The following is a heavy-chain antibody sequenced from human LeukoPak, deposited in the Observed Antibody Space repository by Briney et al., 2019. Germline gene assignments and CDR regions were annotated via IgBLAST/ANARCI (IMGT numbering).Heavy chain of an antibody. V-gene: IGHV3-30-3*01. Sequence: GGSLRLSCAASGFTFSSYAMHWVRQAPGKGLEWVAVISYDGSNKYYADSVKGRFTISRDNSKNTLYLQMNSLRAEDTAVYYCAKSIAAPGEYWGQGTLVTVSS. J-gene: IGHJ4*02. CDR3: AKSIAAPGEY. CDR2: ISYDGSNK. CDR1: GFTFSSYA. D-gene: IGHD6-13*01.